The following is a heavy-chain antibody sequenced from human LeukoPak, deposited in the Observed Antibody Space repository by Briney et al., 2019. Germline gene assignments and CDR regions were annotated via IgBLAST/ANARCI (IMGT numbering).Heavy chain of an antibody. Sequence: GGSLRLSCAASGFTFRNYWMHWVRQAPGKGLEWVSVIYSGGSTYYADSVKGRFTISRHNSKNTLYLQMNSLRAEDTAVYYCARESSGYLDYWGQGTLVTVSS. CDR3: ARESSGYLDY. V-gene: IGHV3-53*04. CDR2: IYSGGST. CDR1: GFTFRNYW. D-gene: IGHD6-19*01. J-gene: IGHJ4*02.